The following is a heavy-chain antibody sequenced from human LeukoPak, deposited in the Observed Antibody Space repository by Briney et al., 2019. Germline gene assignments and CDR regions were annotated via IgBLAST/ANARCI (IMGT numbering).Heavy chain of an antibody. CDR3: VSFYETY. CDR2: INSDGSWT. CDR1: GNYW. V-gene: IGHV3-74*01. J-gene: IGHJ4*02. Sequence: GGSLRLSCAASGNYWMHWVRQVPGKGLVWVSHINSDGSWTNYADSVKGRFTISKDNAKNTVYLQMNSLRAEDTAVYYCVSFYETYWGQGTLVTVSS. D-gene: IGHD2/OR15-2a*01.